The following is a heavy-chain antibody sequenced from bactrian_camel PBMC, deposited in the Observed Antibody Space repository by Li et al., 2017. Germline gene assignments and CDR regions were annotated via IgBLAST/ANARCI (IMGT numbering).Heavy chain of an antibody. Sequence: VQLVESGGGSVQAGGSLRLSCTAPGLTSNNCDMSWFRQAAGKQREWVSSITKDDAVTYADSVKDRFTVSQDNARNTMYLQMNSLQPGDTAVYYCQVKTYGGAWSSQPVFGVWGQGTQVTVS. J-gene: IGHJ6*01. D-gene: IGHD6*01. V-gene: IGHV3S40*01. CDR1: GLTSNNCD. CDR3: QVKTYGGAWSSQPVFGV. CDR2: ITKDDAVT.